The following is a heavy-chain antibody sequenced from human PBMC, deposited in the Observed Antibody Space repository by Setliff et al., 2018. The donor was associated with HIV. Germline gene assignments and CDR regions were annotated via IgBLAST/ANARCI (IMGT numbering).Heavy chain of an antibody. J-gene: IGHJ4*02. CDR2: ISGSGGST. CDR3: AGSRGYFVKAE. D-gene: IGHD3-22*01. V-gene: IGHV3-23*01. CDR1: GFTFSSYA. Sequence: PGGSLRLSCAASGFTFSSYAMSWVRQAPGKGLEWVSAISGSGGSTYYADSVKGRFTISRDNSKNTLYLQRNSLRAEDTAVYYCAGSRGYFVKAEWGQGTLVTVSS.